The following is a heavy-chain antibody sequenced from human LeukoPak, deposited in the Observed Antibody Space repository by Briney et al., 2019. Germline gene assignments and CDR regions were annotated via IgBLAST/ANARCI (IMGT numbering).Heavy chain of an antibody. CDR1: GFTFSSYG. J-gene: IGHJ4*02. Sequence: GSLRLSCAASGFTFSSYGMSWVRQAPGKGLEWVSAISGSGGSTYYADSAKGRFTISRDNSKNTLYLQMNSLRAEDTAVYYCARDLYSSGWPFDYWGQGTLVTVSS. V-gene: IGHV3-23*01. CDR2: ISGSGGST. D-gene: IGHD6-19*01. CDR3: ARDLYSSGWPFDY.